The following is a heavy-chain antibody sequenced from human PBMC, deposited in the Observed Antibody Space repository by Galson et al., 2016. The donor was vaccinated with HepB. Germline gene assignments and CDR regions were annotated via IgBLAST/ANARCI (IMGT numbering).Heavy chain of an antibody. D-gene: IGHD2-2*03. J-gene: IGHJ6*02. CDR3: ARGDLDGSCSGSSGFGV. V-gene: IGHV1-8*01. Sequence: SVKVSCKASGYTFTIYDITWVRQAPGQGLEWMGWMNPKSGNTGYARKFEGRVNMTTNTSTNTAYLELNSLTSEDKAVYYCARGDLDGSCSGSSGFGVWGQGATVTVSS. CDR1: GYTFTIYD. CDR2: MNPKSGNT.